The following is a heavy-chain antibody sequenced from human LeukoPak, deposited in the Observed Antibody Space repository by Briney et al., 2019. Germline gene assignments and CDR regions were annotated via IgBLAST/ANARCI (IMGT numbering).Heavy chain of an antibody. CDR2: IYYSGST. V-gene: IGHV4-59*01. J-gene: IGHJ2*01. CDR1: GGSISSYY. Sequence: SETLSLTCTVSGGSISSYYWSWIRQPPGKGLEWIGYIYYSGSTNYNPSLKSRVTISVDTSKDQFSLKLSSVTAADTAVYYCARNPPRHYDILTGHLNSEHWYFDLWGRGTLVTVSS. CDR3: ARNPPRHYDILTGHLNSEHWYFDL. D-gene: IGHD3-9*01.